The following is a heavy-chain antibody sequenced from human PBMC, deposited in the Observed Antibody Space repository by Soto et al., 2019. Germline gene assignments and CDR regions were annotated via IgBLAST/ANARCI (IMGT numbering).Heavy chain of an antibody. CDR3: ARQGRNTKIVLVKHYAADF. D-gene: IGHD3-22*01. CDR1: SGSISSTSYY. CDR2: IYYDGTT. V-gene: IGHV4-39*01. J-gene: IGHJ6*02. Sequence: SETLSLTCTVSSGSISSTSYYWAWIRQPPGKGLEWIGAIYYDGTTYYTASLKSRVSISVDTSKNQFPLKLNSVTAADTAVYFCARQGRNTKIVLVKHYAADFWGRGTAFTVSS.